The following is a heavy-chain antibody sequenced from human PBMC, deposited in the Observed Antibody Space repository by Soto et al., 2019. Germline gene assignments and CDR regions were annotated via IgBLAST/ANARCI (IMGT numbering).Heavy chain of an antibody. V-gene: IGHV3-11*06. J-gene: IGHJ4*02. CDR1: GFPFSDYY. CDR2: ISPKSTYR. D-gene: IGHD2-21*01. Sequence: LRLSCATSGFPFSDYYMSWIRQAPGKGLEWLSHISPKSTYRNYADSVKGRFTISRDNTKSSLFLQMDSLGVEDTAVYYCARGGGGGLFEHWGQGVLVTVSS. CDR3: ARGGGGGLFEH.